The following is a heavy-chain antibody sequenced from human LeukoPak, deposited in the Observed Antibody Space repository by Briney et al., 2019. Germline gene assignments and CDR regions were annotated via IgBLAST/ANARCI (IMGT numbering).Heavy chain of an antibody. CDR1: GGSISSHY. D-gene: IGHD5-12*01. Sequence: NPSDTLSLTCTVSGGSISSHYWSCIRQPPGKGLEWIGYIYYSWSTNYNPSLKSRVTISVDTSKNQFSPKLSSVTAADTAVYYCARGRATIRWGSFYFDHWRQATLVTVSS. CDR3: ARGRATIRWGSFYFDH. J-gene: IGHJ4*02. V-gene: IGHV4-59*11. CDR2: IYYSWST.